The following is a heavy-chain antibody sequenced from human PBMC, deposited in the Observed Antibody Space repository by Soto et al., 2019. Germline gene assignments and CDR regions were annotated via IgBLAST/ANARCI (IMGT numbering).Heavy chain of an antibody. Sequence: SETLSLTCAVSGGSFTSNNRWTWVRQPPGQGLEWIGEIYRTGSTNYNPSLKSRVTISLDKSENQFSLKVTSLTAADTAVYYCASRDPGTSVDYWGQGTLVTVSS. CDR3: ASRDPGTSVDY. D-gene: IGHD1-7*01. V-gene: IGHV4-4*02. CDR1: GGSFTSNNR. CDR2: IYRTGST. J-gene: IGHJ4*02.